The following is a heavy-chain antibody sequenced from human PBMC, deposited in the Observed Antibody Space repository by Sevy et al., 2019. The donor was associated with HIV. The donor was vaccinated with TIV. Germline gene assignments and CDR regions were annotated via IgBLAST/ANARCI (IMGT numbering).Heavy chain of an antibody. J-gene: IGHJ4*02. CDR3: ARGGGYCGGDCYSIDY. CDR1: GFTFSSYV. D-gene: IGHD2-21*02. CDR2: IWYDRTIK. V-gene: IGHV3-33*08. Sequence: GGSLRLSCAASGFTFSSYVMHRVRQAPSKGLEWVALIWYDRTIKYYADSVKGRFTISRDNSKDTLFLQMNSLTPEDTAVYYCARGGGYCGGDCYSIDYWGQGALVTVSS.